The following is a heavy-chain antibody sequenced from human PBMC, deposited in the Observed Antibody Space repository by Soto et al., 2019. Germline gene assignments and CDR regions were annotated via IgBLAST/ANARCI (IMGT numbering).Heavy chain of an antibody. J-gene: IGHJ4*02. D-gene: IGHD2-2*01. Sequence: GGSLRLSCAASGFTFSNAWMSWVRQAPGKGLEWVGRIKSKTDGGTTDYAAPVKGRFTISRDDSKNTLYLQMNSLKTEDTAVYYCTTGPGPLIPAALYYFDYWGQGTLVTVSS. CDR2: IKSKTDGGTT. CDR3: TTGPGPLIPAALYYFDY. CDR1: GFTFSNAW. V-gene: IGHV3-15*01.